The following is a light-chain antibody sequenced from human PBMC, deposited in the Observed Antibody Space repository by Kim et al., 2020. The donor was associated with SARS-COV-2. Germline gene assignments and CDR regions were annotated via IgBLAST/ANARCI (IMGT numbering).Light chain of an antibody. J-gene: IGLJ2*01. CDR3: SSYTSSSTS. CDR2: DVS. CDR1: SSDVGGYNY. V-gene: IGLV2-14*01. Sequence: QSALTQPASVSGSPGQSNTISCTGTSSDVGGYNYVSWYQQHPGKAHKLIIYDVSKRPSGVSNRFSGSKSGNTASLTISGLQAVDEADYYCSSYTSSSTSFGGGTQLTVL.